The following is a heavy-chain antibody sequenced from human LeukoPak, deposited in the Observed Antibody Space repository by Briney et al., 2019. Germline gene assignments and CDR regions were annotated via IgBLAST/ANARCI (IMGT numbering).Heavy chain of an antibody. CDR1: GFTFSSYA. V-gene: IGHV3-23*01. J-gene: IGHJ1*01. CDR2: ISGSGGGT. CDR3: AKGEQWLVLYFQH. Sequence: GGSLRLSCAVSGFTFSSYAMSWVRQAPGKGLEWVAAISGSGGGTDYADSVKGRFTISRDDSKNTLYLQMNSLRAEDTAVYYCAKGEQWLVLYFQHWGQGTLVTVSS. D-gene: IGHD6-19*01.